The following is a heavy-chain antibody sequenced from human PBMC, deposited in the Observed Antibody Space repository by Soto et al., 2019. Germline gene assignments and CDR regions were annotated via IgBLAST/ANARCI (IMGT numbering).Heavy chain of an antibody. J-gene: IGHJ6*02. CDR1: GFSFSRYT. CDR2: IHPGDSDT. V-gene: IGHV5-51*01. D-gene: IGHD4-17*01. CDR3: TLSYGDSYYYYYGMDV. Sequence: LGESLKISCVGSGFSFSRYTVGWVRQVPGKGLEWMGVIHPGDSDTIYSPSFQGQVTISAGKSISTAYLQWSSLKASDTAMYYCTLSYGDSYYYYYGMDVWGQGTTVTVSS.